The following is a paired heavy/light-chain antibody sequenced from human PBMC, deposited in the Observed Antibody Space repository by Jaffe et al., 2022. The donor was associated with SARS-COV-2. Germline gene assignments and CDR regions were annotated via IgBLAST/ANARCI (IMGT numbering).Light chain of an antibody. V-gene: IGKV3-20*01. Sequence: EIVLTQSPGTLSLSPGERATLSCRASQSVSTTYLAWYQQKSGQAPRLLIYGASSRATGIPDRFSGSGSGTDFTLTISRLEPEDFAVYYCQQCGSSPRTFGQGTKVEIK. CDR2: GAS. J-gene: IGKJ1*01. CDR3: QQCGSSPRT. CDR1: QSVSTTY.
Heavy chain of an antibody. D-gene: IGHD4-17*01. CDR3: ARGLYGDWGAFDM. V-gene: IGHV3-21*06. J-gene: IGHJ3*02. CDR1: GFTFSTNS. Sequence: EVQLVESGGGLVKPGGSLRLSCAASGFTFSTNSMNWVRQAPGRGLEWVSSISGSTSYIYYADSMRGRFTISRDNAKSSLYLQMNSLKAEDTAVYYCARGLYGDWGAFDMWGQGTVVTVS. CDR2: ISGSTSYI.